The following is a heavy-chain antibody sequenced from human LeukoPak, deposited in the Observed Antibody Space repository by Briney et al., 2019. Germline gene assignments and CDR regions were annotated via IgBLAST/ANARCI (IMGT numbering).Heavy chain of an antibody. CDR1: GGSISSSSYY. D-gene: IGHD3-3*01. V-gene: IGHV4-61*01. J-gene: IGHJ6*02. CDR3: ARGGPGDFWSGYYYYYGMDV. Sequence: SETLSLTCTVSGGSISSSSYYWSWIRQPPGKGLKWIGYIYYSGSTNYNPSLKSRVTISVDTSKNQFSLKLSSVTAADTAVYYCARGGPGDFWSGYYYYYGMDVWGQGTTVTVSS. CDR2: IYYSGST.